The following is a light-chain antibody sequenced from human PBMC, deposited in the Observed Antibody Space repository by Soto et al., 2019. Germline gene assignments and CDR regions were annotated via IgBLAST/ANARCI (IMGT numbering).Light chain of an antibody. CDR2: LNSDGSH. CDR1: SVHSSYA. CDR3: QTWGTGLLV. Sequence: QSVLTQSPSASASLGASVKLTCTLSSVHSSYAIAWHQQQPEKGPRYLTKLNSDGSHSKGDGIPDRFSGSSSGAERYLTISSLQSEDEADYYCQTWGTGLLVFGGGTKLTVL. J-gene: IGLJ3*02. V-gene: IGLV4-69*01.